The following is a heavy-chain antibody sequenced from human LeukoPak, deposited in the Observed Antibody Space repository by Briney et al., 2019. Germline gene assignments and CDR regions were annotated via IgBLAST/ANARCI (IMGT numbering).Heavy chain of an antibody. CDR3: ARLRAGDYFDY. CDR1: GFTFSGSA. V-gene: IGHV3-7*04. Sequence: PGGSLRLSCAASGFTFSGSAMHWVRQASGKGLEWVANIKEDGSEKYYVDSVKGRLTISRDTAKSSLYLQMNSLRAEDTAVYYCARLRAGDYFDYWGQGTLVTVSS. J-gene: IGHJ4*02. D-gene: IGHD6-19*01. CDR2: IKEDGSEK.